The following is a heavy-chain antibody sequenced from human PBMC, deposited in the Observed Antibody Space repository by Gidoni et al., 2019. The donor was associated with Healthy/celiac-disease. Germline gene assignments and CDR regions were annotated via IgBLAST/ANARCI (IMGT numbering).Heavy chain of an antibody. CDR3: ARDLTSSGWYGNWFDP. CDR2: IYSGGST. D-gene: IGHD6-19*01. J-gene: IGHJ5*02. CDR1: GFTVSSNY. V-gene: IGHV3-66*01. Sequence: EVQLVESGGGLVQPGGSLRLSCAASGFTVSSNYMSWVRQAPGKGLEWFSVIYSGGSTYYADSVKGRFTISRDNSKNTLYLQMNSLRAEDTAVYYCARDLTSSGWYGNWFDPWGQGTLVTVSS.